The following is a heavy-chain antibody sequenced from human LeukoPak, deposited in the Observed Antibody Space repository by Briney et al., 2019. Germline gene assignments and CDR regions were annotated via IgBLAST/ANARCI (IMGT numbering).Heavy chain of an antibody. V-gene: IGHV3-23*01. J-gene: IGHJ4*02. Sequence: GGSLRLSCLTSGFTFSTNAMSWVRQAPGKGLEWFSGISGSGASTYYADSVTGRFTISRDNSRNALYLQMNSLRGDDTAVYYCAKDVGKWESLHFFDYWGQGTLVTVSS. CDR3: AKDVGKWESLHFFDY. D-gene: IGHD1-26*01. CDR2: ISGSGAST. CDR1: GFTFSTNA.